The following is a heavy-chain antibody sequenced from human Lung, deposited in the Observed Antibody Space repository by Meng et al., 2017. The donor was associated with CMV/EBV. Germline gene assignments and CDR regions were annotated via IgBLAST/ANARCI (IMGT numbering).Heavy chain of an antibody. CDR2: INPSGGST. D-gene: IGHD4-23*01. CDR1: GYTFTSYY. J-gene: IGHJ3*02. CDR3: AIAMVVTGFSDHDACDI. V-gene: IGHV1-46*01. Sequence: ASVKVSXKASGYTFTSYYMHWVRQAPGQGLEWMGIINPSGGSTSYAQKFQGRVTMTRDTSTSTVYMELSSLRSEDTAVYYCAIAMVVTGFSDHDACDIWGQGTXV.